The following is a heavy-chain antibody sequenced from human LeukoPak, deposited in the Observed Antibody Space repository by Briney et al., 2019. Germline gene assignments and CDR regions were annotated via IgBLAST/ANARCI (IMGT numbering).Heavy chain of an antibody. CDR3: VRDADTAMGYGMDV. V-gene: IGHV3-21*01. J-gene: IGHJ6*04. CDR1: GFTFSSYS. Sequence: GGSLRLSCAASGFTFSSYSMNWVRQAPGKGLEWVSSISSSSSYIYYADSVKGRFTISRDNAKNSVYLQMNSLRAEDTAVYYCVRDADTAMGYGMDVWGKGTTVTVSS. CDR2: ISSSSSYI. D-gene: IGHD5-18*01.